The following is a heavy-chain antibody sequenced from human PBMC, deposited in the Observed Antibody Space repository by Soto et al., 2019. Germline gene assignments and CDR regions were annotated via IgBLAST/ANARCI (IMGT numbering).Heavy chain of an antibody. J-gene: IGHJ1*01. Sequence: SETHSLTSTVSNGSSIPNYWSWIRQPPGKGLEWIGYIYYAGTTTYNPSLQSRVSISVDTSKNEVSLKLTSVTAADTAVYFCARLGAYYQAMDSWGQGTLVTVSS. V-gene: IGHV4-59*08. CDR1: NGSSIPNY. D-gene: IGHD3-22*01. CDR2: IYYAGTT. CDR3: ARLGAYYQAMDS.